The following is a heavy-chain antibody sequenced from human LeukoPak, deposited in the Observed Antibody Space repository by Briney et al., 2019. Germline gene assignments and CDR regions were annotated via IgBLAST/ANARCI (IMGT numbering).Heavy chain of an antibody. CDR3: AGQWLVRYYFDY. V-gene: IGHV1-69*04. CDR1: GGTFSSYA. Sequence: GASVKVSCKASGGTFSSYAISWVRQAPGQGLEWMGRIIPILGIANYAQKFQGRVTITADKSTSTAYMELSSLRSEDTAVYHCAGQWLVRYYFDYWGQGTLVTVSS. D-gene: IGHD6-19*01. J-gene: IGHJ4*02. CDR2: IIPILGIA.